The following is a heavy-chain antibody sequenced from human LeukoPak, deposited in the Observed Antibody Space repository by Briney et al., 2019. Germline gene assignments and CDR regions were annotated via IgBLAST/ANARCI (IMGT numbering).Heavy chain of an antibody. J-gene: IGHJ4*02. CDR2: ISGSGGST. Sequence: GGSLRLSCAASGFTFSSYAMSWVRQAPGKGLEWVSAISGSGGSTYYADSVKGRFTISRDNSKNTLYLQMNSLRAEDTAVYYCAKDVYSSGWSPSEYFDYWGQGTLVTVSS. V-gene: IGHV3-23*01. D-gene: IGHD6-19*01. CDR1: GFTFSSYA. CDR3: AKDVYSSGWSPSEYFDY.